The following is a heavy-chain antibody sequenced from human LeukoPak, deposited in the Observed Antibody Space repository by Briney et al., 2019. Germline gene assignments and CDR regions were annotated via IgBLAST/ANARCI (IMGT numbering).Heavy chain of an antibody. CDR2: IYYSGST. J-gene: IGHJ6*02. Sequence: SETLSLTCTVSGGSISSGGYYWSWIRQHPGKGLERIGCIYYSGSTYYNPSLKSRVTISVDTSKNQFSLKLSSVTAADTAVYYCARSLDTSYALYYYYYGMDVWGQGTTVTVSS. V-gene: IGHV4-31*03. CDR1: GGSISSGGYY. D-gene: IGHD2-2*01. CDR3: ARSLDTSYALYYYYYGMDV.